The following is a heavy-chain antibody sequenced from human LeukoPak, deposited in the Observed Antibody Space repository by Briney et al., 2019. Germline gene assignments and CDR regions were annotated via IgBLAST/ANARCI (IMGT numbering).Heavy chain of an antibody. J-gene: IGHJ3*02. CDR2: ITGTADKT. D-gene: IGHD6-19*01. Sequence: GGSLRLSCAASGFTFTNYVMNWVRQAPGKGLEWVSSITGTADKTYDADSVKGRFTTSRENSKNTLSLQMSSLRVEDTAIYYCARRGGSRGWGAFDIWGQGTIVTVSS. V-gene: IGHV3-23*01. CDR3: ARRGGSRGWGAFDI. CDR1: GFTFTNYV.